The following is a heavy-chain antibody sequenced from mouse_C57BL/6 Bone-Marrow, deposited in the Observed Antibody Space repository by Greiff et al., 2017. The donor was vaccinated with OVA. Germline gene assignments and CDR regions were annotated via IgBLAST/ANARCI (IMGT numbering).Heavy chain of an antibody. CDR3: ARWGFLDY. V-gene: IGHV1-69*01. CDR2: IDPSDSYT. J-gene: IGHJ2*01. CDR1: GYTFTSYW. Sequence: VQLKQPGAELVMPGASVKLSCKASGYTFTSYWMHWVKQRPGQGLEWIGEIDPSDSYTNYNQKFKGKSTLTVDKSSSTAYMQLSSLTSEDSAVYYCARWGFLDYWAKAPLSQSPQ.